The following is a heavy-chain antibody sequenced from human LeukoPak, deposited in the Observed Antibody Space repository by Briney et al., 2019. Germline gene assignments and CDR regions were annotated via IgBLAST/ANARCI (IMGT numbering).Heavy chain of an antibody. CDR1: GYTSTSYD. D-gene: IGHD3-16*01. V-gene: IGHV1-8*01. Sequence: ASVKVSCKASGYTSTSYDINWVRQATGQGLEWMGWMNPNSGNTGYAQKFQGRVTMTRNTSISTAYMELSSLRSEDTAVYYCARGHLIWGGNWFDPWGQGTLVTVSS. CDR3: ARGHLIWGGNWFDP. J-gene: IGHJ5*02. CDR2: MNPNSGNT.